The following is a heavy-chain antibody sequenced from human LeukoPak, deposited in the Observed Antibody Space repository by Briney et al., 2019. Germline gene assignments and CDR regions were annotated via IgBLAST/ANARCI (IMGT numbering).Heavy chain of an antibody. V-gene: IGHV4-34*01. CDR3: ARGTPFDY. Sequence: PSETLSLTCAVYIDSFTNYYWNWIRQTPGKGLEWIGEVNDSGGTNINPSLRSRVILSVDTSKNQFSLKLSSVTAADTAVYYCARGTPFDYWGQGTLVTVSS. CDR1: IDSFTNYY. CDR2: VNDSGGT. J-gene: IGHJ4*02.